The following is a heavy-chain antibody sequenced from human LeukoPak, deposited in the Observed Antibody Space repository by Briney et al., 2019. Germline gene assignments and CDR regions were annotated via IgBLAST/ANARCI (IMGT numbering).Heavy chain of an antibody. J-gene: IGHJ4*02. CDR3: AKSIVGATTVDY. CDR1: GFTFSSYG. V-gene: IGHV3-30*18. D-gene: IGHD1-26*01. Sequence: GRSLRLSCAASGFTFSSYGMHRVRQAPGKGLEWVAVISYDGSNKYYADSVKGRFTISRDNSKNTLYLQMNSLRAEDTAVYYCAKSIVGATTVDYWGQGTLVTVSS. CDR2: ISYDGSNK.